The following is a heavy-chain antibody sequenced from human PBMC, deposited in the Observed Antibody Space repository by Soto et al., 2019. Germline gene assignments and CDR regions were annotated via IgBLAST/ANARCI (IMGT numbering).Heavy chain of an antibody. V-gene: IGHV1-18*01. CDR3: ARSHLGYAGYYYDY. D-gene: IGHD5-12*01. CDR1: GYTFTGYG. Sequence: QVQLVQSGAEVKKPGASVKLSCKASGYTFTGYGISWVRQAPGQGPEWMGWIRGYNGNTNYAQKFQARLTMTTDTSTSTAYMELRSLRSDDTAVYYCARSHLGYAGYYYDYWGQGALVTVSS. CDR2: IRGYNGNT. J-gene: IGHJ4*02.